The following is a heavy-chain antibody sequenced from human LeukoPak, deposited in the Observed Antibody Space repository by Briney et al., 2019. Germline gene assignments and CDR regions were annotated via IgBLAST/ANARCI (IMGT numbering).Heavy chain of an antibody. V-gene: IGHV3-30*04. D-gene: IGHD5-24*01. CDR2: ISYDGSNK. Sequence: GSLRLSCAASGFTFSSYAMHWVRQAPGKGLEWAAVISYDGSNKYYADSVKGRFTISRDNSKNTLYLEMNSLGTEDTAVYYCARGSSRWLQSIQRTDYWGQGTLVTVS. J-gene: IGHJ4*02. CDR1: GFTFSSYA. CDR3: ARGSSRWLQSIQRTDY.